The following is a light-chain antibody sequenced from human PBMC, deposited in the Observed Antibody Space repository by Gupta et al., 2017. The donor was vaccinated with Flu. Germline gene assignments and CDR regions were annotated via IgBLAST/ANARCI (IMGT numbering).Light chain of an antibody. J-gene: IGLJ1*01. CDR2: DNS. CDR3: QSFDISLSGYV. V-gene: IGLV1-40*01. Sequence: SSKMGGGLDLNWYQHIQGTAPKLLIYDNSNRPSGVPDRFSGSKSGTSASLAITGLQAEDEADYYCQSFDISLSGYVFASGTKVTVL. CDR1: SSKMGGGLD.